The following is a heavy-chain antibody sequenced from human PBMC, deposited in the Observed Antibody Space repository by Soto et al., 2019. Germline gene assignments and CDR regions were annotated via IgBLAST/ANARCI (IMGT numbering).Heavy chain of an antibody. D-gene: IGHD2-15*01. CDR2: IYHSGST. V-gene: IGHV4-30-2*01. Sequence: PSETLSLTCAFSGFSISSGGYSWSWIRQPPGKGLEWIGYIYHSGSTYYNPSLKSRVTISVDRSKNQFSLKLSSVTAADTAVYYCARVYNGGSYKYFDYWGQGTLVTVSS. CDR1: GFSISSGGYS. CDR3: ARVYNGGSYKYFDY. J-gene: IGHJ4*02.